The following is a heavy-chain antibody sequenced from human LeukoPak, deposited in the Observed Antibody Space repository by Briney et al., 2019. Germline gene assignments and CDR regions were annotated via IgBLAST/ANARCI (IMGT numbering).Heavy chain of an antibody. V-gene: IGHV3-30*04. CDR1: RFIFSSYA. CDR3: TRAAAGQQLILVDY. CDR2: ISYDGRNK. Sequence: GRSLSLSCAVSRFIFSSYAMQWVRHAPGKGREWVAAISYDGRNKYYADSVKGGFTISRDNSKNTLYLQMNSLRAEDTAVFYCTRAAAGQQLILVDYWGQGTLVTVSS. J-gene: IGHJ4*01. D-gene: IGHD6-13*01.